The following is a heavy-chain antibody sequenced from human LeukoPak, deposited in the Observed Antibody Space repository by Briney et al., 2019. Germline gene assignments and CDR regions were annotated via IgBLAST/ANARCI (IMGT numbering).Heavy chain of an antibody. CDR1: GFTFSSYW. J-gene: IGHJ4*02. V-gene: IGHV3-74*01. CDR2: INPGGSSI. Sequence: GRSLRLSCAASGFTFSSYWMHWFRQVPGRGLVWVARINPGGSSITYADPEKSRLTISRDNAKNTLYLQMDSLRVEDTGVYYCARSILADDYGGQGTLVTVS. CDR3: ARSILADDY. D-gene: IGHD2-21*01.